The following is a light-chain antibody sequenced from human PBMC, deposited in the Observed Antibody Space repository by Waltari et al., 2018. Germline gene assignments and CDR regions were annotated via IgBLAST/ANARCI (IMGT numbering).Light chain of an antibody. CDR1: SNDVGGYNS. Sequence: QSALTQPASVSGSPGHSVPIFSAGTSNDVGGYNSVPWYQEHPGQAPRVIIYDVSDRPSGVSDRFSGSKSGNTASLTISGLQAEDEADYYCSSQSSNDVVLFGGGTKLTVL. CDR2: DVS. J-gene: IGLJ2*01. V-gene: IGLV2-14*01. CDR3: SSQSSNDVVL.